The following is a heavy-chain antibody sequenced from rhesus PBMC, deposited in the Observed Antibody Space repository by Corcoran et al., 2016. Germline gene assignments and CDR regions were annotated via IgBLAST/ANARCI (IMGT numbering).Heavy chain of an antibody. CDR2: IYGSSGST. CDR3: ASRSWNKDAFDF. CDR1: GGSISGGYA. V-gene: IGHV4-76*01. D-gene: IGHD1-20*01. J-gene: IGHJ3*01. Sequence: QVQLQESGPGLVKPSETLSLTCAVSGGSISGGYAWSWIRPPPGKGLEWIGFIYGSSGSTNYNPSLKNRCTISKDTSKNQFSRKLSAVTAADTAVYYCASRSWNKDAFDFWGQGLRVTGSS.